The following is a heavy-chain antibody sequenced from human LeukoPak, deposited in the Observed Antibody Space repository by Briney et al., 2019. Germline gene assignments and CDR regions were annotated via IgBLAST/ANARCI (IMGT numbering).Heavy chain of an antibody. CDR1: GFTFSSYD. Sequence: GGSLRLSCAASGFTFSSYDMSWVRQAPGEGLEWVSSISSGSTYIYYADSVKGRFTISRDNSKNTLYLQMNSLRAEDTALYYCARVVQRQFFYYGLDVWGQGTTVTVSS. CDR3: ARVVQRQFFYYGLDV. V-gene: IGHV3-21*01. D-gene: IGHD2-2*01. CDR2: ISSGSTYI. J-gene: IGHJ6*02.